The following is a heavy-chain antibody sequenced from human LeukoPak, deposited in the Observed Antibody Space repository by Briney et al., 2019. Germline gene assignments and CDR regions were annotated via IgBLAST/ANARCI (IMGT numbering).Heavy chain of an antibody. Sequence: GGSLRLSCAASGFTVSSNYMSLVRQAPGKGLEWVSVIYSGGRTYYADSVKGRFTISRVNSKNTLYLQMNSLRAEDTAVYYCARAETDYYDSGIYSYYFDYWGQGTLVTVSS. J-gene: IGHJ4*02. D-gene: IGHD3-10*01. CDR3: ARAETDYYDSGIYSYYFDY. CDR1: GFTVSSNY. V-gene: IGHV3-66*01. CDR2: IYSGGRT.